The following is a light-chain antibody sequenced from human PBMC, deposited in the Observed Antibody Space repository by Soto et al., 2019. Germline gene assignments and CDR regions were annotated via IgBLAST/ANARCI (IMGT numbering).Light chain of an antibody. J-gene: IGLJ1*01. CDR2: LNSDGSH. V-gene: IGLV4-69*02. CDR3: QTWDAGILV. Sequence: QPVLTQSPSASASLGASVKLTCTLSSGHNNYAIAWHQQQPEKGPRYLMRLNSDGSHNKGDGIPDRFSGSSSGAERYIIISSLHSEDEADYYCQTWDAGILVFGTGTKLTVL. CDR1: SGHNNYA.